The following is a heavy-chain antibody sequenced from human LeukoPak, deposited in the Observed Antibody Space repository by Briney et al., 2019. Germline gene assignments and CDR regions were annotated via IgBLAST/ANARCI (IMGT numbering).Heavy chain of an antibody. V-gene: IGHV4-39*01. Sequence: SETLSLTCTVSGDSINGGSYYWGWIRQPPGKGLEWIGTVYSGSTYYNPSLKSRVTISVDTSKKQLSLKLSSVTVADTAVYYCGGHNYYYFDYWGQGTLVTVSS. CDR1: GDSINGGSYY. D-gene: IGHD5-24*01. J-gene: IGHJ4*02. CDR2: VYSGST. CDR3: GGHNYYYFDY.